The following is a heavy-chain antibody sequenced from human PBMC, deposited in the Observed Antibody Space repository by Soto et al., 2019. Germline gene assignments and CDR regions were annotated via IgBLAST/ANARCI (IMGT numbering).Heavy chain of an antibody. CDR3: ARSPDFWSGYYGGSGYFDY. CDR1: GYTFTGYY. CDR2: INPNNGST. D-gene: IGHD3-3*01. Sequence: GASVKVSCKASGYTFTGYYMHWVRQAPGQGLEWMGWINPNNGSTNYAQKIQGRVTKTTDTSTSTAYMELRSLRSDDTAVYYCARSPDFWSGYYGGSGYFDYWGQGTLVTV. V-gene: IGHV1-2*02. J-gene: IGHJ4*02.